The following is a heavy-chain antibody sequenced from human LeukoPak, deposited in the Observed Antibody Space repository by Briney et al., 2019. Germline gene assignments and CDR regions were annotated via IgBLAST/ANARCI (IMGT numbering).Heavy chain of an antibody. J-gene: IGHJ6*03. Sequence: SQTLSLTCTVSGGSVSSGGYYWSWIRQHPGKGLEWIGYIYYSGNTCYNPSLESRLTISLDTSTNQFSLKLGSVTAADTAVYYCATTGYCYYVDVWGKGTTVTVSS. CDR3: ATTGYCYYVDV. CDR2: IYYSGNT. D-gene: IGHD2-8*02. V-gene: IGHV4-31*03. CDR1: GGSVSSGGYY.